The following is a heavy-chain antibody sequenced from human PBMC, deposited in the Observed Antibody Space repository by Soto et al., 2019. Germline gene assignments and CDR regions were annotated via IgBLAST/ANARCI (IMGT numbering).Heavy chain of an antibody. Sequence: QITLKESGPTLMKPTQTLTLTCAFSGFSLSTSGVGVGWVRQPPGKALEWLALIFSNDDKRYSPSLMSRLTITKETSQNQVVLTMTNIDHVDTSTYYCSHMRGLGLFGMDVWGQGTKVIFSS. CDR1: GFSLSTSGVG. CDR2: IFSNDDK. V-gene: IGHV2-5*01. CDR3: SHMRGLGLFGMDV. J-gene: IGHJ6*02. D-gene: IGHD3-16*01.